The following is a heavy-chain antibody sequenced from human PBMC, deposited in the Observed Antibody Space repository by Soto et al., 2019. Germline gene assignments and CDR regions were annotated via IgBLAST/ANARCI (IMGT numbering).Heavy chain of an antibody. Sequence: SETLSLTCTVSGGSISSGGYYWSWIRQHPGKGLEWIGYIYYSGSTYYNPSLKSRVTISVDTSKNQFSLKLSSVTAADTAVYYCARGADSYDSFDPWGQGTLVTVSS. V-gene: IGHV4-31*03. CDR2: IYYSGST. CDR1: GGSISSGGYY. J-gene: IGHJ5*02. CDR3: ARGADSYDSFDP. D-gene: IGHD5-18*01.